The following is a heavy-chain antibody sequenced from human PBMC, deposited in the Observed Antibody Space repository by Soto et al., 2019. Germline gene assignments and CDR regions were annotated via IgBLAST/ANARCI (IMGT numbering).Heavy chain of an antibody. D-gene: IGHD2-21*02. V-gene: IGHV1-69*12. Sequence: QVQLVQSGAEVKKPGSSVKVSCKASGGTFSSYAISWVRQAPGQGLEWMGGIIPIFGTANYAQKFQGRVTITAXXSXSXXYMELSSLRSEDTAVYYCARELYCGGDCYRNWFDPWGQGTLVTVSS. CDR2: IIPIFGTA. CDR1: GGTFSSYA. J-gene: IGHJ5*02. CDR3: ARELYCGGDCYRNWFDP.